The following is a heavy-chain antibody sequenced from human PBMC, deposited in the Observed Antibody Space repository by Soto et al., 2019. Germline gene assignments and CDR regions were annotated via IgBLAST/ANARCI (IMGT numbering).Heavy chain of an antibody. J-gene: IGHJ4*02. CDR2: IWYDGSNK. CDR3: ARGDLDYSFDY. CDR1: GFTFSSYG. Sequence: GGSLRLSCAASGFTFSSYGMHWVRQAPGKGLEWVAVIWYDGSNKYYADSVKGRFTISRDNSKNTLYLQMNSLRAEDTAVYYCARGDLDYSFDYWGQGTLVTVSS. D-gene: IGHD4-4*01. V-gene: IGHV3-33*01.